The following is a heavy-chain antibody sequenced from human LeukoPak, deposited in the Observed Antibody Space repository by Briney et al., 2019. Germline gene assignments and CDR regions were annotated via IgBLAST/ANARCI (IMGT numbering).Heavy chain of an antibody. D-gene: IGHD1-26*01. CDR2: IYSGGST. CDR3: ARVVWELLGRGGSYYFDY. CDR1: GFTVSSNY. Sequence: PGGSLRLSCAASGFTVSSNYMTWVRQAPGKGLEWVSVIYSGGSTYYAASLTGRFTISRDDSQNTLYLQMNSLRAEDTAVYYCARVVWELLGRGGSYYFDYWGQGTLVTVSS. J-gene: IGHJ4*02. V-gene: IGHV3-53*01.